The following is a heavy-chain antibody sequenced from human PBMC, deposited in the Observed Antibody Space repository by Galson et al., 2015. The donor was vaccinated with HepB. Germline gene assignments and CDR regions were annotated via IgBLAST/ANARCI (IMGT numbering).Heavy chain of an antibody. D-gene: IGHD6-19*01. CDR1: GGSFSGYY. CDR2: INHSGST. V-gene: IGHV4-34*01. CDR3: ARGDSSGCYYLDY. J-gene: IGHJ4*02. Sequence: SETLSLTCAVYGGSFSGYYWSWIRQPPGKGLEWIGEINHSGSTNYNPSLKSRVTISVDTSKNQFSLKLSSVTAADAAVYYCARGDSSGCYYLDYWGQETLVPVSS.